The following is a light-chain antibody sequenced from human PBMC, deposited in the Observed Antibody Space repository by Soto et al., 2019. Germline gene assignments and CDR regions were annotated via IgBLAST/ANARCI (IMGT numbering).Light chain of an antibody. CDR2: DAS. CDR3: QQRSNWPLT. Sequence: IGLARTPATLSLSPGERANLYCRASQSIGSYLAWYQQKPGQAPRLLIYDASNRATGIPARFSGSGSGTDFTLTISSREPEDFAVYYCQQRSNWPLTFGGGTKVDI. CDR1: QSIGSY. J-gene: IGKJ4*01. V-gene: IGKV3-11*01.